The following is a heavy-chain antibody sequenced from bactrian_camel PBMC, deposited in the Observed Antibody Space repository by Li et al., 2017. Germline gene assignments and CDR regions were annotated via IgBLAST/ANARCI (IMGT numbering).Heavy chain of an antibody. V-gene: IGHV3S7*01. J-gene: IGHJ7*01. CDR2: IYADGSRT. Sequence: HVQLVESGGGSVQAGESLRLSCAASGFTFSSYAMSWVRRAPGKGLEWLASIYADGSRTDYRTSVKGRFTISRDNSKNTLYLQMDNLGPEDTAMYYCTADPPPRLGGYCFAPVMRDASVQYWGKGTQVTVS. CDR1: GFTFSSYA. D-gene: IGHD2*01.